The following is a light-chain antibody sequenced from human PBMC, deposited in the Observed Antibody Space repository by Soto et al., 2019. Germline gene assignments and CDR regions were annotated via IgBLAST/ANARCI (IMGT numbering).Light chain of an antibody. J-gene: IGKJ4*01. CDR2: AAS. CDR1: QSISSY. Sequence: DIQLTQSPSFLSASVGDRVTITCRASQSISSYLAWYQQKPGKAPKLLIYAASTLQSGVPSQFSGSGSGTEFKLPSSSRLPQDFATYYSQQLNSYPLTFGGGTKVEIK. CDR3: QQLNSYPLT. V-gene: IGKV1-9*01.